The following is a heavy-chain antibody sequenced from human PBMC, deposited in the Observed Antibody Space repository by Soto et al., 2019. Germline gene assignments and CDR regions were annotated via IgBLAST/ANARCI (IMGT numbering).Heavy chain of an antibody. J-gene: IGHJ4*02. CDR1: GFIFSNYV. CDR2: ITDSGDDT. D-gene: IGHD6-13*01. CDR3: AKLGSSSWYPHYYFDY. V-gene: IGHV3-23*01. Sequence: GGSLRLSCAASGFIFSNYVMYWVRQAPGKGLEWVSAITDSGDDTYYIDSVKGRFTISRDNSKSTLYLQMNSLRAEDTAIYYCAKLGSSSWYPHYYFDYWGQGTLVTVSS.